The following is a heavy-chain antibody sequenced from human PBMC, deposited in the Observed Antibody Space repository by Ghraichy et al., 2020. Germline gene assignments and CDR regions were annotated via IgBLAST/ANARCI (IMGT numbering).Heavy chain of an antibody. CDR2: ISSSSSTI. V-gene: IGHV3-48*01. D-gene: IGHD5-18*01. Sequence: GGSLRLSCAASGFTFSSYSMNWVRQAPGKGLEWVSYISSSSSTIYYADSVKGRFTISRDNAKNSLYLQMNSLRAEDTAVYYCARRSRGYSYGYLNYYFDYWGQGTLVTVSS. J-gene: IGHJ4*02. CDR1: GFTFSSYS. CDR3: ARRSRGYSYGYLNYYFDY.